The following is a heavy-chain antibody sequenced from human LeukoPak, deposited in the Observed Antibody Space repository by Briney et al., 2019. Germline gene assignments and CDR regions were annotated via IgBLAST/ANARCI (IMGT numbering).Heavy chain of an antibody. CDR2: IYSGGPT. CDR1: GFTVSLYY. V-gene: IGHV3-53*05. CDR3: AKDLEEYYHDSSGYVGYFQH. D-gene: IGHD3-22*01. J-gene: IGHJ1*01. Sequence: GGSLRLSCAASGFTVSLYYMTWVRQAPGKGLEWVSVIYSGGPTYYADSVKGRFTISRDNSKNTVFLQMNSLRAEDTAVYYCAKDLEEYYHDSSGYVGYFQHWGQGTLVTVSS.